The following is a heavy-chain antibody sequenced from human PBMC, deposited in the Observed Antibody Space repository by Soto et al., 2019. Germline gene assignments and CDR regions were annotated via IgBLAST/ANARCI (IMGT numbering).Heavy chain of an antibody. CDR1: GFTVSSNY. Sequence: GGSLRLSCAASGFTVSSNYMSWVRQAPGKGLEWVSVIYSGGSTYYADSVKGRFTISRDNSKNTLYLQMNSLRAEDTAVYYCASVVARGENWFDPWGQGTLVTVSS. J-gene: IGHJ5*02. V-gene: IGHV3-66*01. D-gene: IGHD2-15*01. CDR3: ASVVARGENWFDP. CDR2: IYSGGST.